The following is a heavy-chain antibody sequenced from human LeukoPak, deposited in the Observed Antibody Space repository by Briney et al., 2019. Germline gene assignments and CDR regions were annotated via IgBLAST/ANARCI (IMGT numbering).Heavy chain of an antibody. D-gene: IGHD4-17*01. CDR1: GFNFSNAW. CDR3: TTDLSTVIRRRDY. CDR2: IKIKTDGGTT. J-gene: IGHJ4*02. Sequence: TGGSLRLYGAATGFNFSNAWMSGVRQPPGKGLEWVGRIKIKTDGGTTDYAAPVKGRFAISRDDSKNTLYLQKNSLKTEDTAVYYCTTDLSTVIRRRDYWGQGALVTVSS. V-gene: IGHV3-15*01.